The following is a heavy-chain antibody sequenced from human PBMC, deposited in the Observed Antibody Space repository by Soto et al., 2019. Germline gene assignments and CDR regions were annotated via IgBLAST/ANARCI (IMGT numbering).Heavy chain of an antibody. CDR1: GFTFSSYG. D-gene: IGHD3-10*01. CDR3: AKDRGKLWFGELALCFYMDV. V-gene: IGHV3-30*18. CDR2: ISYDGSNK. Sequence: GGSLRLSCAASGFTFSSYGMHWVRQAPGKGLEWVAVISYDGSNKYYADSVKGRFTISRDNSKNTLYLQMNSLRAEDTAVYYCAKDRGKLWFGELALCFYMDVWGKGTTVTVSS. J-gene: IGHJ6*03.